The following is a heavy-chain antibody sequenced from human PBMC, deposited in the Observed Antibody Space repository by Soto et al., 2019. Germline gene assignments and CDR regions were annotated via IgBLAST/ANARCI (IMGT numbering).Heavy chain of an antibody. V-gene: IGHV3-7*01. CDR2: IKQDGTEK. Sequence: GGSLRLSCAAPGFTFSLYWMNWVRQAPGKGLEWVANIKQDGTEKNYVDSVKGRFTISRDNARNSLYLQMDSLRAEDTAVYFCARGDTPMITGMDSFDIWGQGTMVTVSS. D-gene: IGHD5-18*01. CDR1: GFTFSLYW. CDR3: ARGDTPMITGMDSFDI. J-gene: IGHJ3*02.